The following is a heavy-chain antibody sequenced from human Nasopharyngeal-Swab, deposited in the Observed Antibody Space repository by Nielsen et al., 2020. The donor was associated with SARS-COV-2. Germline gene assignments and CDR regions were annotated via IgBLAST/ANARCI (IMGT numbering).Heavy chain of an antibody. CDR3: ARRGRCSGSSCDMDV. CDR1: GYTFNNYY. J-gene: IGHJ6*02. Sequence: ASVKVSCKASGYTFNNYYIHWVRQAPGQGLEWMGMINPGSGGTTYAQKFQGRVTMTRDKSTSTVFMDLSSLRSEDTAVYYCARRGRCSGSSCDMDVWGQGTTVTVSS. V-gene: IGHV1-46*02. CDR2: INPGSGGT. D-gene: IGHD2-2*01.